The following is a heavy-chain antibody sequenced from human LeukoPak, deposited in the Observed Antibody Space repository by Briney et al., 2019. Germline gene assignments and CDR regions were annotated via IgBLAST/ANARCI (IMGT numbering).Heavy chain of an antibody. CDR3: ARERAPLYYDFWSGYHFDY. Sequence: GGSLRLSCAASGFTFSSYGMHWVRQAPGKGLEWVAFIRYDGSNKYYADSVKGRFTISRDNSKNTLYLQMNSLRAEDTAVYYCARERAPLYYDFWSGYHFDYWGQGTLVTVSS. D-gene: IGHD3-3*01. V-gene: IGHV3-30*02. CDR1: GFTFSSYG. J-gene: IGHJ4*02. CDR2: IRYDGSNK.